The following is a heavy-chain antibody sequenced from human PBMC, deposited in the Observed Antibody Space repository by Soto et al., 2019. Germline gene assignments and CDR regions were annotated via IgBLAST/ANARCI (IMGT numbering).Heavy chain of an antibody. CDR1: GYTFTGHY. Sequence: AVKVSCKASGYTFTGHYIHWVRQAPEQGPEWMGEIGPESGATRYAEKFQGRVTMTLDTSITTVYMELKNLSPDDTAVYYCGRGRSGQIVVFYWGQGTPVTVSS. D-gene: IGHD1-26*01. J-gene: IGHJ4*02. CDR3: GRGRSGQIVVFY. CDR2: IGPESGAT. V-gene: IGHV1-2*02.